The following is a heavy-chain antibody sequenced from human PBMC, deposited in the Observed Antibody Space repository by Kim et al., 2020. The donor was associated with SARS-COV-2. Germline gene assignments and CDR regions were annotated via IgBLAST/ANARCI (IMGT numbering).Heavy chain of an antibody. V-gene: IGHV1-46*01. CDR2: INPSGGST. Sequence: ASVKVSCKASGYTFTSYYMHWVRQAPGQGLEWMGIINPSGGSTSYAQKFQGRVTMTRDTSTSTVYMELSSLRSEDTAVYYCARAQAVAGTRYYYYGMDVWGQGTTVTVSS. CDR3: ARAQAVAGTRYYYYGMDV. J-gene: IGHJ6*02. D-gene: IGHD6-19*01. CDR1: GYTFTSYY.